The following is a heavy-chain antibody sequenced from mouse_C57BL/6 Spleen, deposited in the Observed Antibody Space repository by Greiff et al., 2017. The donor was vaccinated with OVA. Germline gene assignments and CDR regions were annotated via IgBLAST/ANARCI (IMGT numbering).Heavy chain of an antibody. CDR3: AETWFAY. V-gene: IGHV1-82*01. CDR2: IYPGDGDT. J-gene: IGHJ3*01. Sequence: QVKLQQSGPVLAKPGASVKMSCKASGYAFSSYWMNWVKQRPGKGLEWIGGIYPGDGDTKYNGKFKGKATLTAVKSSSTANMHLCSLTSEDSAVYFWAETWFAYWGQGTLVTVSA. CDR1: GYAFSSYW.